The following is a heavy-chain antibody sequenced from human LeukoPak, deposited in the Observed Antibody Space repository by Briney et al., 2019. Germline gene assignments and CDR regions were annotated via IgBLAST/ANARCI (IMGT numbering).Heavy chain of an antibody. V-gene: IGHV4-59*11. CDR2: IYYSGST. D-gene: IGHD2-2*01. CDR1: GGSISSHY. Sequence: PSETLSLTCTVSGGSISSHYWSWIRQPPGKGLEWIGYIYYSGSTNYNPSLKSRVTISVDTSKNQFSLKLSSVTAADTAVYYCARQFVDCSSTSCYSYYFDYWGQGTLVTFSS. J-gene: IGHJ4*02. CDR3: ARQFVDCSSTSCYSYYFDY.